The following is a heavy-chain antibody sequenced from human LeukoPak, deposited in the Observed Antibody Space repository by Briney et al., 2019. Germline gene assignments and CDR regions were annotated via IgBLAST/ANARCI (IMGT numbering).Heavy chain of an antibody. V-gene: IGHV1-2*02. Sequence: AASVKVSCKASGYTFTDYYIHWVRQAPGQGLEWMGWINPNSGGTNYAQKFQGRVTLTRDTSISTAYMELNSLRSDDTAVYYSARARQRATGSYSALDSWGQGTLVTVSS. CDR2: INPNSGGT. J-gene: IGHJ4*02. D-gene: IGHD1-26*01. CDR1: GYTFTDYY. CDR3: ARARQRATGSYSALDS.